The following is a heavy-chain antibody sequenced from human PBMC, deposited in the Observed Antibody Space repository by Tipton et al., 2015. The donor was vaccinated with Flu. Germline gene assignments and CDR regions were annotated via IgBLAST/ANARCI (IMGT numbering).Heavy chain of an antibody. D-gene: IGHD3-10*02. V-gene: IGHV4-39*02. J-gene: IGHJ4*02. Sequence: TLSLTCTVSSGSIRSTNYFCAWIRRPPGKRLELIGSIYPSGATDYNPSLKSRVPMSVDTSKNHLSLKLSSVTAADTAMFYCARLSFYDVDLKNFYFDYWGQGTLVTVTT. CDR1: SGSIRSTNYF. CDR2: IYPSGAT. CDR3: ARLSFYDVDLKNFYFDY.